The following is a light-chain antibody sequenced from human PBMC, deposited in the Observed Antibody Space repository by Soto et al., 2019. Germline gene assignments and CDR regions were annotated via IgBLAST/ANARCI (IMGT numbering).Light chain of an antibody. CDR3: QQVNVYPST. CDR1: QGISSY. Sequence: IQLTQSPSSLSASVGDRVTITCRASQGISSYLGWYQQKPGKAPNLLIYDASTLHSGVPSRFRGGGSGTDFTLTISSLQPEDVATYYCQQVNVYPSTFGGGTKVEIK. CDR2: DAS. J-gene: IGKJ4*01. V-gene: IGKV1-9*01.